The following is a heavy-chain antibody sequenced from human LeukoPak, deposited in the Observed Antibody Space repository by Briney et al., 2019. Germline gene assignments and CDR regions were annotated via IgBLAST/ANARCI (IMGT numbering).Heavy chain of an antibody. D-gene: IGHD6-19*01. CDR3: AGRAGIAVAGTGMDV. CDR1: RGTFSSYA. Sequence: GSSVKVSCKASRGTFSSYAISWVRQAPGQGLEWMGRIIPILGIANYAQKFQGRVTITADKSTSTAYMELSSLRSEDTAVYYCAGRAGIAVAGTGMDVWGQGTTVTVSS. CDR2: IIPILGIA. V-gene: IGHV1-69*04. J-gene: IGHJ6*02.